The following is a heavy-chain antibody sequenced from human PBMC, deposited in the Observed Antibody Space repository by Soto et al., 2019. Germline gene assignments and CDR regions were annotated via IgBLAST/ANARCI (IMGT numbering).Heavy chain of an antibody. D-gene: IGHD5-18*01. J-gene: IGHJ4*02. Sequence: EVQLVETGGGLVKPGGSLRLSCAVSGFTLTNVWMNWVRQAPGKGLEWVGRTKSKTDGGTTDYAAPVKGRFTISRDDSKNTLYLQMNSLKTEDTAVYYCSHGYGQYFDSWGQGTLVTVSS. CDR3: SHGYGQYFDS. CDR1: GFTLTNVW. CDR2: TKSKTDGGTT. V-gene: IGHV3-15*07.